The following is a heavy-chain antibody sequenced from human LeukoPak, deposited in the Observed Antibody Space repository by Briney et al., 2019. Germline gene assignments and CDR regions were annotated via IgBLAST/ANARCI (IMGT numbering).Heavy chain of an antibody. J-gene: IGHJ4*02. CDR3: ARDGGGSDC. D-gene: IGHD2-15*01. CDR1: GGSTSSSNW. CDR2: IYHSGRT. V-gene: IGHV4-4*02. Sequence: SETLSLTCAVSGGSTSSSNWWSWVRQPPGKGLEWIGQIYHSGRTNYNPSLESRVTISVDKSNNQFSLKLSSVTAADTAVYYCARDGGGSDCWGQGTLVTVSS.